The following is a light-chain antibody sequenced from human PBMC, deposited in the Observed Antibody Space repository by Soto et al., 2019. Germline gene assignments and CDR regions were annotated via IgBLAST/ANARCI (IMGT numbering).Light chain of an antibody. CDR1: SGDIGSYNR. CDR3: SSYTGSIYV. Sequence: QSVLTQPASVSGSPGQSITISCTGTSGDIGSYNRVSWYQQHPGKAPKLIIYEVTDRPSGVSNRFSGSKSGNTASLTISGLQAEDEAEYYCSSYTGSIYVFGTGTKVTVL. J-gene: IGLJ1*01. V-gene: IGLV2-14*01. CDR2: EVT.